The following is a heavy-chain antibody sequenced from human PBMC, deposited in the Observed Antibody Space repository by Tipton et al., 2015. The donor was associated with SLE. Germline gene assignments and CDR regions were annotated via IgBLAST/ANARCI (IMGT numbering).Heavy chain of an antibody. D-gene: IGHD3-10*01. CDR3: AREELLWLGTFDY. Sequence: SLRLSCAASGFTFSSYAMHWVRQAPGKGLEWVAVISYDGSNKYYADSVKGRFTISRDNSKNTLYLQMNSLRAEDTAVYYCAREELLWLGTFDYWGQGTLVTVSS. CDR2: ISYDGSNK. J-gene: IGHJ4*02. V-gene: IGHV3-30*04. CDR1: GFTFSSYA.